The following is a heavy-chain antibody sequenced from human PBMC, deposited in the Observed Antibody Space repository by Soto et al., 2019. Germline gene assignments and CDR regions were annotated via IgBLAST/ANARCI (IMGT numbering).Heavy chain of an antibody. J-gene: IGHJ3*01. Sequence: VGSLRLSCAASGFTFGNYAMNWVRQAPGKGLEWISSISDPGTSTYYANSVKGRFSMSRDNSKNTLFLQMNRLRADDTAVYFCAKSLVTPSDAFDLWGRGTLVIVSS. CDR2: ISDPGTST. CDR1: GFTFGNYA. CDR3: AKSLVTPSDAFDL. D-gene: IGHD2-21*02. V-gene: IGHV3-23*01.